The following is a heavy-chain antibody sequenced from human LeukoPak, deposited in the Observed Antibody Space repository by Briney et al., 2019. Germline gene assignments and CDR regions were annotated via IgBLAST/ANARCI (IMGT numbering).Heavy chain of an antibody. CDR2: ISYDGSNK. V-gene: IGHV3-30*04. CDR1: GLTFCSHA. Sequence: PGGSLRLSCAAPGLTFCSHAMHWVRQAPRKGLEWVAVISYDGSNKYYADSVKGRFTISRNNSKTTLYLQMNSLRAEDTAVYYCAREEPSYRSSWSPFDYWGQGTLVTVSS. D-gene: IGHD6-13*01. J-gene: IGHJ4*02. CDR3: AREEPSYRSSWSPFDY.